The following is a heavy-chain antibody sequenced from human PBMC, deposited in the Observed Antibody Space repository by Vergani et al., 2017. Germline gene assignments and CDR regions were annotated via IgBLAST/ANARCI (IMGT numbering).Heavy chain of an antibody. CDR2: IIPIFGTA. CDR3: ARGRRDGYCSSTSCYVAVDY. CDR1: GGTFSSYA. J-gene: IGHJ4*02. D-gene: IGHD2-2*03. Sequence: QVQLVQSGAEVKKPGSSVKVSCKASGGTFSSYAISWVRQAPGQGLEWMGGIIPIFGTANYAQKFQGRVTITGDESTSTAYMELSSLRSEDTAVYYCARGRRDGYCSSTSCYVAVDYWGQGTLVTVSS. V-gene: IGHV1-69*01.